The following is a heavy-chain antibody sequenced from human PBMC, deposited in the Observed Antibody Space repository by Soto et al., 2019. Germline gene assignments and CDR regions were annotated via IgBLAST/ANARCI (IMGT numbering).Heavy chain of an antibody. CDR2: INPNSGGT. V-gene: IGHV1-2*02. Sequence: ASVKVSCKASGYTFAGYYMHWVRQAPGQGLEWMGWINPNSGGTSYAQKFQGRVTMTRDTSISTAYMELSRLRSDDTAVYYCARVDDILTGYPGTFSYYYGMDVWGQGTTVTVSS. CDR3: ARVDDILTGYPGTFSYYYGMDV. D-gene: IGHD3-9*01. CDR1: GYTFAGYY. J-gene: IGHJ6*02.